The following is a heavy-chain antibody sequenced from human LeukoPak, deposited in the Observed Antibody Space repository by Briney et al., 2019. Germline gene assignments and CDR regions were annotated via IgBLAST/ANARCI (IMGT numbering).Heavy chain of an antibody. D-gene: IGHD4-11*01. CDR1: GGSISSDY. V-gene: IGHV4-59*01. Sequence: SETLSLTCTVSGGSISSDYWSWIRQPPGKGLEWIGYIYYSGRTYYNPSLKSRITISVDTSKNQFSLKLSSVTAADTAVYYCVRGFYSPHYWGQGTLVTVSS. CDR3: VRGFYSPHY. J-gene: IGHJ4*02. CDR2: IYYSGRT.